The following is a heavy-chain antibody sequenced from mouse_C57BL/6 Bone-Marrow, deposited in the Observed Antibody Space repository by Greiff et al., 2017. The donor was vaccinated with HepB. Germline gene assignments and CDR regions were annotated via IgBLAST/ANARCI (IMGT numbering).Heavy chain of an antibody. J-gene: IGHJ4*01. D-gene: IGHD2-2*01. V-gene: IGHV14-4*01. CDR3: TTCYGYDYAMDY. CDR2: IEPENGDT. CDR1: GFNIKDDY. Sequence: EVQLQQSGAELVRPGASVKLSCTASGFNIKDDYMHWVKQRPEQGLEWIGWIEPENGDTEYASKFQGKATITADTSANTAYLQLSSLTSEDTAVYYCTTCYGYDYAMDYWGQGTSVTVSS.